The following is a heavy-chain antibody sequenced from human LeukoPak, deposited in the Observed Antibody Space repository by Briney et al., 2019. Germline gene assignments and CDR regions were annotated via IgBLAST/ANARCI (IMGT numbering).Heavy chain of an antibody. CDR3: ARGGIAAAGAYFDY. CDR1: GFTFSSYS. J-gene: IGHJ4*02. V-gene: IGHV3-21*01. CDR2: ISSSSSYI. D-gene: IGHD6-13*01. Sequence: NPGGSLRLSXAASGFTFSSYSTNWVRQAPGKGLEWVSSISSSSSYIYYADSVKGRFTISRDNAKNSLYLQMNSLRAEDTAVYYCARGGIAAAGAYFDYWGQGTLVTVSS.